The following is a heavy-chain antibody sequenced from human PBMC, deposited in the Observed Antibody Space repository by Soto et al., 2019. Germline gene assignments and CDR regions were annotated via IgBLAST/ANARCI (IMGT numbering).Heavy chain of an antibody. CDR3: ARCVSVSRRLPLGY. CDR1: GYSFSDYI. Sequence: QVQHVQSGPEVKTPGASVKVSCKASGYSFSDYILHWVRQAPGQGLEWLGWIDADNGNSKSAQKFQGRVTLSRDKSANIAYLELSSLRSDDTAVYFCARCVSVSRRLPLGYWGQGTVVVVSS. CDR2: IDADNGNS. V-gene: IGHV1-3*01. J-gene: IGHJ4*02. D-gene: IGHD2-8*01.